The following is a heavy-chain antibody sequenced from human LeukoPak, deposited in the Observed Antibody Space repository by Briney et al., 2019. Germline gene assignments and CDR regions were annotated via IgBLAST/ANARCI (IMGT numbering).Heavy chain of an antibody. D-gene: IGHD6-13*01. CDR1: GGSFSSYY. CDR3: ARLLTPSPYSSSWQRQDY. CDR2: IYCSGST. J-gene: IGHJ4*02. Sequence: SETLTLTCTVSGGSFSSYYWIWIRQPPGKGLEWIGYIYCSGSTIYNPSFKSGVTISVDTSKNQFSLKLSSVTAADTAVYYCARLLTPSPYSSSWQRQDYWGQGTLVTVSS. V-gene: IGHV4-59*01.